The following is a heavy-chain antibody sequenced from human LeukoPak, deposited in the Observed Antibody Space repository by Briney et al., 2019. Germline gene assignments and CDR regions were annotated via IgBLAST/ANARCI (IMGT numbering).Heavy chain of an antibody. D-gene: IGHD6-19*01. V-gene: IGHV3-7*04. CDR1: GFTFRTLA. CDR2: INQDESEK. CDR3: AREEAVAGTSNNWFDP. Sequence: GGSLRLSCAASGFTFRTLAMNWVRQAPGKGLEWVANINQDESEKYYVDSVKGRFTISRDNAKNSLYLQMNSLRAEDTAVYYCAREEAVAGTSNNWFDPWGQGSLVTVSS. J-gene: IGHJ5*02.